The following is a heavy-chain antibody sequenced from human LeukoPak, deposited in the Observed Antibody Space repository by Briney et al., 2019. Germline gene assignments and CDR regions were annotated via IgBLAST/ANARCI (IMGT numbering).Heavy chain of an antibody. CDR2: IYYTGT. V-gene: IGHV4-59*02. J-gene: IGHJ1*01. CDR1: GGSVTDYY. Sequence: PSETLSLTCTVSGGSVTDYYWSWIRQSPGKGLEWIGYIYYTGTSYNPSLKSRGTISADRAKNQFSLKLISVTAADTAVYYCAKDDAWGRYKHWGQGTLVTVSS. CDR3: AKDDAWGRYKH. D-gene: IGHD3-16*01.